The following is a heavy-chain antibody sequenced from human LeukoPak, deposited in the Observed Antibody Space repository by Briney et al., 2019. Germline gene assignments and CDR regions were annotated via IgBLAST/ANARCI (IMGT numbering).Heavy chain of an antibody. D-gene: IGHD2-21*02. J-gene: IGHJ1*01. CDR3: ARDCAGDCYSHFQH. Sequence: ASVKVSCKASGYTFTAYYMHWVRQAPGQGLEWMGWINPNSGGTNYAQKFQGRATMTRDTSISTAYMELSRLISDDAAVYYCARDCAGDCYSHFQHWGQGTLVAVSS. CDR2: INPNSGGT. CDR1: GYTFTAYY. V-gene: IGHV1-2*02.